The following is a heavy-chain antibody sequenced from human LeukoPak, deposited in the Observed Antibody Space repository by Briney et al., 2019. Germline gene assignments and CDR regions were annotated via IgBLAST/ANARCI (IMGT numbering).Heavy chain of an antibody. D-gene: IGHD2-8*01. V-gene: IGHV1-69*05. Sequence: ASVKVSCKASGGTFSSYAISWVRQAPGQGLEWMGGIIPIFGTANYAQKFQGRVTITTDESTSTADMELSSLRSEDTAVYYCARSSIPRYCTNGVCYTGFDPWGQGTLVTVSS. J-gene: IGHJ5*02. CDR1: GGTFSSYA. CDR2: IIPIFGTA. CDR3: ARSSIPRYCTNGVCYTGFDP.